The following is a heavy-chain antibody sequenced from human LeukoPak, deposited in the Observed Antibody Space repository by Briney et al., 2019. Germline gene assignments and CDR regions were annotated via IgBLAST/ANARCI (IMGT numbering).Heavy chain of an antibody. J-gene: IGHJ4*02. CDR2: IIPILGIA. D-gene: IGHD2-21*02. CDR3: ARGRESTVVVTANFDY. Sequence: ASVKVSCKASGYTFTSYGISWVRQAPGQGLEWMGRIIPILGIANYAQKFQGRVTITADKSTSTAYMELSSLRSEDTAVYYCARGRESTVVVTANFDYWGQGTLVTVSS. V-gene: IGHV1-69*04. CDR1: GYTFTSYG.